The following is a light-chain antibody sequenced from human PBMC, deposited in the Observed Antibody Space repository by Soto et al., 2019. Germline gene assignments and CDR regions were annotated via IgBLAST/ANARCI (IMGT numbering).Light chain of an antibody. CDR2: GAS. J-gene: IGKJ1*01. CDR1: QSVSRSY. V-gene: IGKV3-20*01. Sequence: ELVLTQSPGTLSLSPGERATLSCRASQSVSRSYLAWYQQKPGQAPRLLIYGASSRATGIPDRFSGSGSGTDFTLTISRLEPEDVAVYYCQQYGSTGAFGQGTKVEIK. CDR3: QQYGSTGA.